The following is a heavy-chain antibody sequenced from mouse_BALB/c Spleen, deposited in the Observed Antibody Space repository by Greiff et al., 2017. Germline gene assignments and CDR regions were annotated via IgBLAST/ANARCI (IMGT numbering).Heavy chain of an antibody. D-gene: IGHD1-1*01. CDR3: ARKDYGSDSFDY. Sequence: EVMLVESGGGLVQPGGSRKLSCAASGFTFSSFGMHWVRQAPEKGLEWVAYISSGSSTIYYADTVKGRFTISRDNPKNTLFLQMTSLRSEDTAMYYCARKDYGSDSFDYWGQGTTLTVSS. CDR2: ISSGSSTI. V-gene: IGHV5-17*02. J-gene: IGHJ2*01. CDR1: GFTFSSFG.